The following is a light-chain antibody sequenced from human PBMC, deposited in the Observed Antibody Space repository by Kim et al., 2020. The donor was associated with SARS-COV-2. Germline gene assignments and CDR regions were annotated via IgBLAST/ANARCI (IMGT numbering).Light chain of an antibody. V-gene: IGKV1-5*03. CDR2: KAS. CDR3: QQYNSYPYT. Sequence: AAVGDRVTITGRASQSISSWLAWYQQKPGKAPKVLVYKASSLERGVPSRFSGSGSGTEFTLTISSLQPDDFATYYCQQYNSYPYTFGQGTKLEI. J-gene: IGKJ2*01. CDR1: QSISSW.